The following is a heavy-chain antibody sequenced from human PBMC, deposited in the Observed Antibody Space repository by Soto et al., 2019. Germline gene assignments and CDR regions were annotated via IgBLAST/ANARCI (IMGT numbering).Heavy chain of an antibody. CDR1: GFIFSDYW. CDR3: ARGARNYYYFDY. J-gene: IGHJ4*02. Sequence: EVQLVESGGGLVQPGGSLRLSCAASGFIFSDYWIHWVRQAPGKGLVWVSRIKSDESTTNYEDSVWGRLTISRDNAKNTVYLQMNSLRAEDTAVYYCARGARNYYYFDYWGQGTLVTVSS. D-gene: IGHD3-10*01. V-gene: IGHV3-74*01. CDR2: IKSDESTT.